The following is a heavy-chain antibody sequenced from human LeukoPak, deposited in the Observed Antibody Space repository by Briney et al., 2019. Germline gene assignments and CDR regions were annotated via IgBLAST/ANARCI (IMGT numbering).Heavy chain of an antibody. CDR2: IKSKTDGGTT. CDR1: GFTFSNAW. V-gene: IGHV3-15*01. J-gene: IGHJ6*03. Sequence: GGSLRLSCAASGFTFSNAWMSWVRQAPGKGLEWVGRIKSKTDGGTTDYAAPVKGRFTISRDDSKNTLYLQMNSLKTEDTAVYYCTTDLDFGVYSYADNYYYYMDVWGKGTTVTVSS. CDR3: TTDLDFGVYSYADNYYYYMDV. D-gene: IGHD5-18*01.